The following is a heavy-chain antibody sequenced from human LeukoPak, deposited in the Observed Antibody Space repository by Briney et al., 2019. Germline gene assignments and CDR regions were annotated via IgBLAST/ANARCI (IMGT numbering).Heavy chain of an antibody. V-gene: IGHV3-30*04. CDR3: ARSRVANDSSGYYFKLDY. Sequence: GRSLSLSCAASGFTFSNYAIHWVRQAPGKRLEWVAVISFDGTKSYYADSVKGRFTISRDNSKYTLFLQMNSLRAEDTAVYYCARSRVANDSSGYYFKLDYWGQGTLVTVSS. J-gene: IGHJ4*02. CDR2: ISFDGTKS. D-gene: IGHD3-22*01. CDR1: GFTFSNYA.